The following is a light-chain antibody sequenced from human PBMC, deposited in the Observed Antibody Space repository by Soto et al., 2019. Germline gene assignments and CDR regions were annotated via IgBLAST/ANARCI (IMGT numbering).Light chain of an antibody. CDR1: QSVSNNY. Sequence: EVVLTQSPGTLSLSPGERATLSCRASQSVSNNYLAWYQQKPGQAPRLLIFGSSDRATGIPDRFSGSGSGTDFTLTISRLESDDFAIYYCQQYGGSPPYTFGQGTRLEIK. CDR2: GSS. V-gene: IGKV3-20*01. J-gene: IGKJ2*01. CDR3: QQYGGSPPYT.